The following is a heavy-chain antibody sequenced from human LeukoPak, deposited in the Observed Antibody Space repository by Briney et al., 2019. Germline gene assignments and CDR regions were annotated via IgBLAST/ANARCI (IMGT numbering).Heavy chain of an antibody. CDR3: ARSDIVATMNAFDI. CDR1: GGSISGYH. Sequence: SETLSLTCSVSGGSISGYHWIWIRQPPGEGLDCIGYIYYRGNTYYNPSLKRRVTISIDTSKNQFSLKLSSVTAADTAVYYCARSDIVATMNAFDIWGQGTMVTVSS. CDR2: IYYRGNT. J-gene: IGHJ3*02. D-gene: IGHD5-12*01. V-gene: IGHV4-59*12.